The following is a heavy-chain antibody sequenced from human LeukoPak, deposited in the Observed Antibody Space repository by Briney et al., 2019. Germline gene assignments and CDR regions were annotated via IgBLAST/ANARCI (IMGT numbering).Heavy chain of an antibody. Sequence: GGSLRLSCVASGFTIDSFYMSWVRQAPGKGLEWVANIDEAGKDRYYADSVKGRFTISRDNTKNSVFLDMNSLRGDDTATYFCARASPGVVFNYFDYWGQGALVPVSS. V-gene: IGHV3-7*01. D-gene: IGHD2-15*01. J-gene: IGHJ4*01. CDR2: IDEAGKDR. CDR1: GFTIDSFY. CDR3: ARASPGVVFNYFDY.